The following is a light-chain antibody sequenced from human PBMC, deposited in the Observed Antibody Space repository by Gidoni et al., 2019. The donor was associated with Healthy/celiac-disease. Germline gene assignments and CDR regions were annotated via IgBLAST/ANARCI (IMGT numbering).Light chain of an antibody. Sequence: EIVLTQSQATLSLSPGERATPSCRASQSVSSYLAWYQQKTGQAPRLLIYDASNRATGIPPRFSGSGSGTDFTLTIRRLEPEDFAVYYCQKRSKWLTFGGGTKVEIK. J-gene: IGKJ4*01. CDR2: DAS. CDR3: QKRSKWLT. CDR1: QSVSSY. V-gene: IGKV3-11*01.